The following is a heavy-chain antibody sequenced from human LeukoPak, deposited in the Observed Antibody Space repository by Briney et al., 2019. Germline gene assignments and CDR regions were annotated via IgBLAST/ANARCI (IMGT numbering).Heavy chain of an antibody. Sequence: GGSLRLSCAASGFTFSSYGMHWVRQAPGKGLEWVAFIRYDGRNKYYADSVKGRFTISRDNSKNTLYLQMNSLRAEDTAVYYCAKDEGFGHYFDYWGQGTLVTVSS. V-gene: IGHV3-30*02. CDR2: IRYDGRNK. D-gene: IGHD3-10*01. CDR1: GFTFSSYG. J-gene: IGHJ4*02. CDR3: AKDEGFGHYFDY.